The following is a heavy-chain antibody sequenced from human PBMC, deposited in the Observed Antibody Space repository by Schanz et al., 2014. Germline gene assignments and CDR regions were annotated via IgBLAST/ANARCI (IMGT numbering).Heavy chain of an antibody. J-gene: IGHJ4*02. CDR3: TADLWFGAVWGVW. CDR2: IKSKTDGGTR. Sequence: EVQLAESGGGLVQPGGSLRLSCAASGFTLNNAWMNWVRQAPGKGLQWVARIKSKTDGGTRDYAAPVKGRFTISTDDSKNTVYLQMNSLQTEDTAVYYCTADLWFGAVWGVWWGQGTLVTVSS. CDR1: GFTLNNAW. V-gene: IGHV3-15*01. D-gene: IGHD3-10*01.